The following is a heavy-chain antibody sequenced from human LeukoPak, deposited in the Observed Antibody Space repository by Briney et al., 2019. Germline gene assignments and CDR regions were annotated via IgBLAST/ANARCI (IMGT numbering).Heavy chain of an antibody. J-gene: IGHJ5*02. CDR1: GYTFTGNY. CDR2: INPNSGGT. Sequence: ASVKVSCKASGYTFTGNYMHWVRQAPGQGLEWMGWINPNSGGTNYAQKFQGRVTMTRDTSISTAYMELSRLRSDDTAVYYRARGRYCSGGSCYGWFDPWGQGTLVTVSS. V-gene: IGHV1-2*02. D-gene: IGHD2-15*01. CDR3: ARGRYCSGGSCYGWFDP.